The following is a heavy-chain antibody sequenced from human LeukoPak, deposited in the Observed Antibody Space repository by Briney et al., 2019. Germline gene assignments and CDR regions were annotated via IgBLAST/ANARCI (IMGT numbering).Heavy chain of an antibody. D-gene: IGHD3-9*01. V-gene: IGHV4-39*07. CDR2: IYYSGST. CDR1: GGSISSSSYY. Sequence: ASETLSLTCTVSGGSISSSSYYWGWIRQPPGKGLEWIGSIYYSGSTYYNPSLKSRVTISVDTSKNQFSLKLSSVTAADTAVYYCARDVQYYDILTGPTYGMDVWGQGTTVTVSS. CDR3: ARDVQYYDILTGPTYGMDV. J-gene: IGHJ6*02.